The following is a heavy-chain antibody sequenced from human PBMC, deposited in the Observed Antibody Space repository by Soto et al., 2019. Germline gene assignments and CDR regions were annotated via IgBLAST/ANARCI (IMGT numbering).Heavy chain of an antibody. CDR3: ARDPAP. V-gene: IGHV4-31*03. CDR1: GGSITRGGYY. Sequence: QVQLQESGPGLVKPSETLSLTCTVSGGSITRGGYYWSWIRQHPGKGLEWIGYIYNSGTTYYNPSLKSRVTLSVDTSQNQLSLKLTSVPAADTAVYYCARDPAPWGQGTLVTVSS. CDR2: IYNSGTT. J-gene: IGHJ5*02.